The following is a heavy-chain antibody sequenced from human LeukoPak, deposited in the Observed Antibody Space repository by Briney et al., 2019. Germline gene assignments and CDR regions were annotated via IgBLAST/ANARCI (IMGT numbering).Heavy chain of an antibody. CDR1: GGSISSYY. CDR3: ARDTPYCSSTSCYGGYDY. Sequence: SETLSLTCTVSGGSISSYYWSWIRQPAGKGLEWIGRIYTSGSTNYNPSLKSRVTMSVDTSKNQFSLKLSSVTAADTAVYYCARDTPYCSSTSCYGGYDYWGQGTLATVSS. V-gene: IGHV4-4*07. D-gene: IGHD2-2*01. CDR2: IYTSGST. J-gene: IGHJ4*02.